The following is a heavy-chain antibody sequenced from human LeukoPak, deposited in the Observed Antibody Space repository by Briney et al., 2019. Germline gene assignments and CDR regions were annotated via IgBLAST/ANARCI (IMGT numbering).Heavy chain of an antibody. CDR2: INPNSGGT. Sequence: ASVKVSCKASGCTFTGYYMHWVRQAPGQGLEWMGWINPNSGGTNYAQKFQGRVTMTRDTSISTAYMELSRLRSDDTAVYYCARGRGYYDFWSGYYPGYWGQGTLVTVSS. J-gene: IGHJ4*02. V-gene: IGHV1-2*02. D-gene: IGHD3-3*01. CDR3: ARGRGYYDFWSGYYPGY. CDR1: GCTFTGYY.